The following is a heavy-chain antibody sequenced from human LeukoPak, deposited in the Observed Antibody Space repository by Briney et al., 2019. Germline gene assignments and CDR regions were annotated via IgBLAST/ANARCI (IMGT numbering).Heavy chain of an antibody. CDR3: ARGNTCGN. D-gene: IGHD1/OR15-1a*01. J-gene: IGHJ4*02. CDR1: GFTFSSFW. CDR2: IKEDGSEK. V-gene: IGHV3-7*01. Sequence: PGGSLRLSCAASGFTFSSFWMTWVRQAPGKGLEWVATIKEDGSEKYYVDSVKGRFTISRDNAKSSLELQMNSLRAEDTAVYYCARGNTCGNWGQGTLVTVSS.